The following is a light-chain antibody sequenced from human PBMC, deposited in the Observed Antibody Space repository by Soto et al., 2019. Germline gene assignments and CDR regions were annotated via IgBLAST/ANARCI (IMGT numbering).Light chain of an antibody. CDR3: SSYTSSSLHV. V-gene: IGLV2-14*03. CDR1: SSDVGGYNY. J-gene: IGLJ1*01. CDR2: DVS. Sequence: QSALTQPASGSGSPGQSSSITCTGTSSDVGGYNYVSWYQQHPGKAPKLMIYDVSNRPSGVSNRFSGSKSGNTASLTISGLQAEDEADYYCSSYTSSSLHVFGTGTKVTVL.